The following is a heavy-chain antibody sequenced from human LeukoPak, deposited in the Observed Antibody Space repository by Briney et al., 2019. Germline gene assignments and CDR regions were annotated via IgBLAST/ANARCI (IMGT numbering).Heavy chain of an antibody. V-gene: IGHV3-7*01. D-gene: IGHD3-16*01. CDR1: GFIFSTYW. CDR2: MKGGGSEI. J-gene: IGHJ3*01. CDR3: ARPAYTAAYDL. Sequence: PGGSLRLSCAASGFIFSTYWMMWARQAPGKGLEWVANMKGGGSEIHYVDSVKGRFTISRDNAKNSLYLQMNSLRPEDTAVYYCARPAYTAAYDLWGQGTLVTVSS.